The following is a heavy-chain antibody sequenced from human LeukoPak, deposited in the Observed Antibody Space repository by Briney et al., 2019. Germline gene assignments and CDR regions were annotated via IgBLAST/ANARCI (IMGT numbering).Heavy chain of an antibody. Sequence: GGSLRPSCAASGFTFSNAWMSWARQPPGKGLEWVGRIKSKTDGETTDYAAPVKGRFTISRDDSKNTLYLQMNSLKTEDTAVYYCTTDRSGYEMFGYWGQGTLVSVSS. J-gene: IGHJ4*02. D-gene: IGHD5-12*01. V-gene: IGHV3-15*01. CDR1: GFTFSNAW. CDR2: IKSKTDGETT. CDR3: TTDRSGYEMFGY.